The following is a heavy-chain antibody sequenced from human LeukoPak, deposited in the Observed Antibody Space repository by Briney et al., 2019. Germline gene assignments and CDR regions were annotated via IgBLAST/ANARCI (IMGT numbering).Heavy chain of an antibody. J-gene: IGHJ3*02. CDR1: GFTFSSDA. Sequence: GGSLRLSCAASGFTFSSDAMSWVRQAQGKGLEWVSAISGSGGSTYYADSVKGRFTISRDNSKNTLYLQMNSLRAEDTAVYYCAKDSDIVVVVAAFDAFDIWGQGTMVTVSS. CDR3: AKDSDIVVVVAAFDAFDI. V-gene: IGHV3-23*01. D-gene: IGHD2-15*01. CDR2: ISGSGGST.